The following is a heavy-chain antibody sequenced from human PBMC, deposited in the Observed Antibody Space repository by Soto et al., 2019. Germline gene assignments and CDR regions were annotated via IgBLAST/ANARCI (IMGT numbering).Heavy chain of an antibody. CDR2: ISKSDYT. V-gene: IGHV3-21*01. D-gene: IGHD2-2*01. CDR3: AREDSIIIPAVSDF. J-gene: IGHJ4*02. CDR1: GFAFHNYG. Sequence: PGGSLRLSCTVSGFAFHNYGINWVRQAPGKGLEWVSSISKSDYTYYSDSVKGRFTISRDNAKNSVSLQMNTLRVEDTAVYYCAREDSIIIPAVSDFWGQGTLVPSPQ.